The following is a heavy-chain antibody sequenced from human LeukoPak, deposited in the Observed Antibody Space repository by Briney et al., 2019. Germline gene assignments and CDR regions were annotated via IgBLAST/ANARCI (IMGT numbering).Heavy chain of an antibody. Sequence: SETLSLTCTVSGGSINSYYWSWIRQPPGKGLEWIGYIYYSGSTNYNPSLKSRVTISIDTSKNQFSLRLSSVTAADTAVYYCARRSMTARYLDLWGRGTLVTVSS. V-gene: IGHV4-59*01. J-gene: IGHJ2*01. CDR1: GGSINSYY. CDR2: IYYSGST. CDR3: ARRSMTARYLDL.